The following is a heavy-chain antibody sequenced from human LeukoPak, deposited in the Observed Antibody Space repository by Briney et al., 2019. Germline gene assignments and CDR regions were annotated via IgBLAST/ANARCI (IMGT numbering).Heavy chain of an antibody. V-gene: IGHV3-48*01. CDR2: ISTSRSTI. CDR1: GLTFSTYT. D-gene: IGHD6-19*01. J-gene: IGHJ4*02. CDR3: ARADTFSGGLDY. Sequence: GGSLRLSCAASGLTFSTYTLSWVRQAPGKGLEWVSYISTSRSTIYYADSVKGRFTISRDNAKNSLYLQMNSLRVEDTAIYYCARADTFSGGLDYWGQGTLVTVSS.